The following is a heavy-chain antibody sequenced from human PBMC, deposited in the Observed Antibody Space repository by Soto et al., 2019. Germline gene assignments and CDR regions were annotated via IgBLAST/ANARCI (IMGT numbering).Heavy chain of an antibody. CDR2: IYSGGST. V-gene: IGHV3-66*01. CDR3: ARKGWDIVVVPAASGGAFDI. Sequence: EVQLVESGGGLVQPGGSLRLSCAASGFTVSSDYMSWVRQAPGKGLEWVSFIYSGGSTYYADSVKGRFTISRDNSKNTLYLQMNSLRAEDTAVYYCARKGWDIVVVPAASGGAFDIWGQGTMVTVSS. D-gene: IGHD2-2*01. CDR1: GFTVSSDY. J-gene: IGHJ3*02.